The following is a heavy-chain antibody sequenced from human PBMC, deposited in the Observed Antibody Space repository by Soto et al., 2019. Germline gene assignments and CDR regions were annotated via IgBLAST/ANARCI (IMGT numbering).Heavy chain of an antibody. CDR3: ARDPQWLVGYYYGMDV. J-gene: IGHJ6*02. CDR2: IIPIFGTA. V-gene: IGHV1-69*06. CDR1: GGTFSSYA. D-gene: IGHD6-19*01. Sequence: SVKVSCKASGGTFSSYAISWVRQAPGQGLEWMGGIIPIFGTANYAQKFQGRVTITADKSTSTAYMELSSLRSEDTAVYYCARDPQWLVGYYYGMDVWGQGTTVTVSS.